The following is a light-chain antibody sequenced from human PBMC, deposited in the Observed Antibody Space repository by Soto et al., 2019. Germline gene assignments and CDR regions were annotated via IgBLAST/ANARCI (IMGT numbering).Light chain of an antibody. J-gene: IGKJ2*01. CDR2: GAS. Sequence: DIQMTQSPSSLSASVGDRVTITCRASQSISTYLNWYQQKPGKAPNLLMYGASSLQSGVPSRFSGSGSGTDFTLTISSLQPDDFATYYCQQSYNTPRTFGQGTKREIK. CDR3: QQSYNTPRT. CDR1: QSISTY. V-gene: IGKV1-39*01.